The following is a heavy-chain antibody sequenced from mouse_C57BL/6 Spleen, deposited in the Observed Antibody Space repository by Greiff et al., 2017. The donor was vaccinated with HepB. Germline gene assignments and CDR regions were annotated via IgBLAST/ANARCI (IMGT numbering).Heavy chain of an antibody. V-gene: IGHV1-55*01. Sequence: VQLQQSGAELVKPGASVTMSCKASGYTFTSYWITWVKQRPGQGLEWIGDIYPGSGSTNYNEKFKSKATLTVDTSSSTAYMQLSSLTSEDSAVYYCAREVTVTMDYWGQGTSVTVSS. D-gene: IGHD2-1*01. CDR1: GYTFTSYW. CDR3: AREVTVTMDY. CDR2: IYPGSGST. J-gene: IGHJ4*01.